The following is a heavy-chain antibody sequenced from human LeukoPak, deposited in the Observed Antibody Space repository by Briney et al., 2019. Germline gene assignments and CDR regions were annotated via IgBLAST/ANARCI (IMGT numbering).Heavy chain of an antibody. J-gene: IGHJ5*02. CDR2: ISSSGSTI. V-gene: IGHV3-48*03. CDR3: ARERRYYGSGTNWFDP. Sequence: GGSLRLSCAASGFTFSSYEMSWVRQAPGKGLEWVSYISSSGSTIYYADSVKGRFTISRDNAKNSLYLQMNSLRAEDTAVYYCARERRYYGSGTNWFDPWGQGTLVTVSS. CDR1: GFTFSSYE. D-gene: IGHD3-10*01.